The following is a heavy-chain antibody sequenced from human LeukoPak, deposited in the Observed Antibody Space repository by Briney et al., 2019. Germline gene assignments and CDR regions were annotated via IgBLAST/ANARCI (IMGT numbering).Heavy chain of an antibody. CDR2: FYYSGST. V-gene: IGHV4-59*08. D-gene: IGHD1-26*01. CDR1: GGSIISDY. Sequence: SETLSLTCTVSGGSIISDYWSWIRQPPGKGLEWIGYFYYSGSTNYNPSLKSRVTISVDTSKNQLSLKLSSVTAADTAVYYCARWYSGRYWDFDNWGQGTLVTVSS. CDR3: ARWYSGRYWDFDN. J-gene: IGHJ4*02.